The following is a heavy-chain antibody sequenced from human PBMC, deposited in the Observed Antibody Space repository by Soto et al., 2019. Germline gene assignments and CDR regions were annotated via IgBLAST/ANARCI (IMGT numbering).Heavy chain of an antibody. J-gene: IGHJ4*02. CDR2: INHSGST. CDR3: ARGGVGIGFDY. V-gene: IGHV4-34*01. D-gene: IGHD2-21*01. Sequence: SETLSLTCAVYGGSFSGYYWSWIRQPPGKGLEWIGEINHSGSTNYNPSLKSRVTISVDTSKNQFSLKLSSVTAADTAVYYCARGGVGIGFDYWGQGTLVTVSS. CDR1: GGSFSGYY.